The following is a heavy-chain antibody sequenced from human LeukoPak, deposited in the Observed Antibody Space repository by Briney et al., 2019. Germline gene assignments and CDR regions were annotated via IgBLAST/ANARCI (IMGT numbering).Heavy chain of an antibody. J-gene: IGHJ4*02. CDR3: ANSPAAGPFDY. Sequence: PGGSLRLSCTASGFTFSSYGMHWVRQAPGKGPEWVAVISYDGSNKYYADSVKGRFTISRDNSKNTLYLQMNSLRAEDTAVYYCANSPAAGPFDYWGQGTLVTVSS. D-gene: IGHD6-13*01. CDR1: GFTFSSYG. V-gene: IGHV3-30*18. CDR2: ISYDGSNK.